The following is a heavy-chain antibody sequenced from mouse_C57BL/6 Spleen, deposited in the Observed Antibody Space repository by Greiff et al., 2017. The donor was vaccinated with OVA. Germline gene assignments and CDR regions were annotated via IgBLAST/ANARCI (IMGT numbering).Heavy chain of an antibody. J-gene: IGHJ3*01. CDR1: GYSITSGYY. CDR2: ISYDGSN. CDR3: ARGSYAGEFAY. V-gene: IGHV3-6*01. Sequence: EVQLVESGPGLVKPSQSLSLTCSVTGYSITSGYYWNWIRQFPGNKLEWMGYISYDGSNNYNPSLKNRISITRDTSKNQFFLKLNSVTTEDTATYYCARGSYAGEFAYWGQGTLVTVSA. D-gene: IGHD6-5*01.